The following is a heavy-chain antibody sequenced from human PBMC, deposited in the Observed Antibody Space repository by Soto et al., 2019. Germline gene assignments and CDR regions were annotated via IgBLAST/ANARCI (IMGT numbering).Heavy chain of an antibody. V-gene: IGHV1-2*04. CDR2: INPNSGGT. D-gene: IGHD2-2*02. Sequence: QVQLVQSGAEVTKPAASVKVSCKASGYTFTGYYMHWVRQAPGQGLEWMGWINPNSGGTNYAQKFQGWVTMTRDTSISTAYMELSRLRSDDTAVYYCARGPATAIRVGGDLDYWGQGTLVTVSS. J-gene: IGHJ4*02. CDR1: GYTFTGYY. CDR3: ARGPATAIRVGGDLDY.